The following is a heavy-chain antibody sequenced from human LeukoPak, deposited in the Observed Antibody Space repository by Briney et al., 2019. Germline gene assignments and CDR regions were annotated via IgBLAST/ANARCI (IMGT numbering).Heavy chain of an antibody. CDR2: IYYSGST. CDR1: GGSISSSSYY. V-gene: IGHV4-39*01. CDR3: ARHRTDYYYGMDV. Sequence: SETLSLTCTVSGGSISSSSYYWGWIRQPPGKGLEWIGSIYYSGSTYYNPSLKSRVTISVDTPKNQFSLKLSSVTAADTAVYYCARHRTDYYYGMDVWGQGTTVTVSS. J-gene: IGHJ6*02.